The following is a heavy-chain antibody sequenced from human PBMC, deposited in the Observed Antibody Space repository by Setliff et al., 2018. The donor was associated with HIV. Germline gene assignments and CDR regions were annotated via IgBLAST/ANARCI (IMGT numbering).Heavy chain of an antibody. V-gene: IGHV4-61*09. CDR3: AREGYYGSRGWFAP. CDR1: GGSINSGGYY. CDR2: IYISGST. Sequence: PSETLSLTCTVSGGSINSGGYYWNWIRPPAGKGLEWIGHIYISGSTNYNPSLKSRVSISVDTAKNQFSLKLNSVTAADTAVYYCAREGYYGSRGWFAPWGQGTLVTVSS. J-gene: IGHJ5*02. D-gene: IGHD3-10*01.